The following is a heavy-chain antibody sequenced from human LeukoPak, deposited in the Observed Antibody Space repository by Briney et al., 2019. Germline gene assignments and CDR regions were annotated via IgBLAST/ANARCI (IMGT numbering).Heavy chain of an antibody. CDR3: ARTYMTSARFDP. J-gene: IGHJ5*02. CDR1: GGSISSYY. Sequence: SETLSLTCTFSGGSISSYYLNWIRQPPGKGLEWIGYIYYSGSTYYNPSLKSRITKSVDTSRNRFSLKLSSVTAADTAVYYCARTYMTSARFDPWGQGTLVTVSS. V-gene: IGHV4-59*12. D-gene: IGHD2-21*02. CDR2: IYYSGST.